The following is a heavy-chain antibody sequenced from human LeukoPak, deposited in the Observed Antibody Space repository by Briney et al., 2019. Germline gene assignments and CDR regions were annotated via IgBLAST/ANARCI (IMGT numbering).Heavy chain of an antibody. CDR3: ATENYGSLAG. CDR2: IKKDGSPN. CDR1: GFTFSSYW. J-gene: IGHJ4*02. D-gene: IGHD2-15*01. Sequence: PGGSLRLSSAASGFTFSSYWMSWVRQAPGKGLEWVANIKKDGSPNYYVDSVKGRFTISKDNAKNSLYLQMNSLRAEDTAVYYCATENYGSLAGRGQGTLVTVSS. V-gene: IGHV3-7*01.